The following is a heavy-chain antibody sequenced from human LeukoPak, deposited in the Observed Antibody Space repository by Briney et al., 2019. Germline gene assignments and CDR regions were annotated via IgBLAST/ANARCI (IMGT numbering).Heavy chain of an antibody. D-gene: IGHD3-22*01. V-gene: IGHV3-49*03. Sequence: PGRALRLSGTASGFTFGDYATSWFRQAPGKGLEGVGFMRGKSYGGTTEYAASVKDRFTISSDDSKSIDYLHMTSLQTEDTAVYYCTRVPIRTVTMIVVIRGHDAFDIWGQGTTVTVSS. CDR3: TRVPIRTVTMIVVIRGHDAFDI. J-gene: IGHJ3*02. CDR2: MRGKSYGGTT. CDR1: GFTFGDYA.